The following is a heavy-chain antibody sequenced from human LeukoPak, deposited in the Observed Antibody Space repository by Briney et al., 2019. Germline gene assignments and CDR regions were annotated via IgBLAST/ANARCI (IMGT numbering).Heavy chain of an antibody. V-gene: IGHV3-21*01. D-gene: IGHD3-22*01. CDR2: ISSSSSYI. CDR3: ARVPYYYDSSGYFGGPFDY. J-gene: IGHJ4*02. CDR1: GFTFSSYS. Sequence: PGGSLTLFCAASGFTFSSYSMNWLPQAPGKGLEWVSSISSSSSYIYYADSVKGRFTISRDNAKNSLYLQMNSLRAEDTAVYYCARVPYYYDSSGYFGGPFDYWGQGTLVTVSS.